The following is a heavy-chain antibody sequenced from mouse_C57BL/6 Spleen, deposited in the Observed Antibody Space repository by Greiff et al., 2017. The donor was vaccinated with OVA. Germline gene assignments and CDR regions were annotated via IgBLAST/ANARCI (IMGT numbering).Heavy chain of an antibody. V-gene: IGHV1-81*01. CDR1: GYTFTSYG. CDR3: ARGAGSSSYYFDY. Sequence: QVHVKQSGAELARPGASVKLSCKASGYTFTSYGISWVKQRTGQGLEWIGEIYPRSGTTYYNEKFKGKATLTADKSSSTAYMELRSLTSEDSAVYFCARGAGSSSYYFDYWGQGTTLTVSS. J-gene: IGHJ2*01. CDR2: IYPRSGTT. D-gene: IGHD1-1*01.